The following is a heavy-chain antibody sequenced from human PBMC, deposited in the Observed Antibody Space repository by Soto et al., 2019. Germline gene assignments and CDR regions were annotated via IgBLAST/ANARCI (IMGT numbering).Heavy chain of an antibody. CDR2: ITSSSSTI. Sequence: EVQLVESGGGLVQPGGSLRLSCAASGFTFSRYSMNWVRQAPGKGLEWISYITSSSSTIYYADSVKGRFTISRDNAKNSLYLQKNSLRDEDTAMYYCARDNGIAGSFDPWGQGTLVTVSS. CDR3: ARDNGIAGSFDP. CDR1: GFTFSRYS. D-gene: IGHD6-13*01. J-gene: IGHJ5*02. V-gene: IGHV3-48*02.